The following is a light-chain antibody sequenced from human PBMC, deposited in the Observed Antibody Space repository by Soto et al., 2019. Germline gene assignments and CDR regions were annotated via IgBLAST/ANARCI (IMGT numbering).Light chain of an antibody. CDR2: GNN. Sequence: QLVLTQPPSVSGAPGQRVTISCTGSSSNIGAGYDVHWYQQLPGTAPKLLIYGNNNRPSGVHDRFSGSKSGTSASLAITGLQAEDEADYYCQSYDRSMSGRVFGTGTKLTVL. CDR3: QSYDRSMSGRV. CDR1: SSNIGAGYD. V-gene: IGLV1-40*01. J-gene: IGLJ1*01.